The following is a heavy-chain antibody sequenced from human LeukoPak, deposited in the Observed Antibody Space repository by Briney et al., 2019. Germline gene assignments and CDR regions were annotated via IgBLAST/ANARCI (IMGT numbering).Heavy chain of an antibody. CDR3: AKYFTYYYYGMDV. D-gene: IGHD2/OR15-2a*01. Sequence: GGFLRLSCAASGFTFTSYAMSWVRQAPGKGLEWVSAISGSGGSTYYADSVKGRFTISRDNSKNTLYLQMNSLRAEDTAVYYCAKYFTYYYYGMDVWGQGTTVTVSS. CDR2: ISGSGGST. V-gene: IGHV3-23*01. CDR1: GFTFTSYA. J-gene: IGHJ6*02.